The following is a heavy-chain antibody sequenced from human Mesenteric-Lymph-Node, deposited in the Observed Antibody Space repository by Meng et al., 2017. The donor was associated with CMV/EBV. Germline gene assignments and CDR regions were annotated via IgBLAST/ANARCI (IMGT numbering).Heavy chain of an antibody. D-gene: IGHD2-15*01. Sequence: SETLSLTCAVSGGSISSGDYYWSWIRQPPGKGLEWIGYIYYSGSTYYNPSLKSRVTISVDTSKNQFSLRLGSVTAADTAVYYCGVRCSGGGCPPYWYFDLWGRGTLVTVSS. V-gene: IGHV4-30-4*02. CDR3: GVRCSGGGCPPYWYFDL. CDR1: GGSISSGDYY. CDR2: IYYSGST. J-gene: IGHJ2*01.